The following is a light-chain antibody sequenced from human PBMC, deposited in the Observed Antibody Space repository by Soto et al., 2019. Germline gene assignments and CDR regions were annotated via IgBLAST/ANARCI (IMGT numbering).Light chain of an antibody. Sequence: EIVMTQSPATLSVSPGDRATLSCRASQSVSSNLAWYQQKPGQAPRLLIYGASIRATGIPARFSGSGSGTEFTLTISSLQSEDFAVYYCQQYNNWPPLFTFGPGTKVDIK. J-gene: IGKJ3*01. V-gene: IGKV3D-15*01. CDR1: QSVSSN. CDR2: GAS. CDR3: QQYNNWPPLFT.